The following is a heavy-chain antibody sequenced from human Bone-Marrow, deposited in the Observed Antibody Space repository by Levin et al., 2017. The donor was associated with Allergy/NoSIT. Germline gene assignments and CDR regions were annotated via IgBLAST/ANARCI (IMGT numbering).Heavy chain of an antibody. CDR3: AKSYYDFWSGYFRSFDY. CDR2: ISYDGSNK. D-gene: IGHD3-3*01. V-gene: IGHV3-30*18. J-gene: IGHJ4*02. CDR1: GFPFSSYG. Sequence: LSLTCAASGFPFSSYGMHWVRQAPGKGLEWVAVISYDGSNKYYADSVKGRFTISRDNSKNTLYLQMNSLRAEDTAVYYCAKSYYDFWSGYFRSFDYWGQGTLVTVSS.